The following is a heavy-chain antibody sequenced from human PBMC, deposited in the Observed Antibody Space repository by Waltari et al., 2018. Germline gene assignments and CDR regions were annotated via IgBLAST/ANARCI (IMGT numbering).Heavy chain of an antibody. J-gene: IGHJ4*02. CDR2: IAVRAGVT. D-gene: IGHD5-18*01. CDR1: GFDFRIYS. CDR3: AKHYEYSYGN. Sequence: EVHLLESGGGLVQPGGSLRLSCAASGFDFRIYSMSWIRKAQGEGLEWVSTIAVRAGVTYYAESVRGRFTISKDTSTNTLYLEMKNLRAEDTATYYCAKHYEYSYGNWGQGTLVTVSS. V-gene: IGHV3-23*01.